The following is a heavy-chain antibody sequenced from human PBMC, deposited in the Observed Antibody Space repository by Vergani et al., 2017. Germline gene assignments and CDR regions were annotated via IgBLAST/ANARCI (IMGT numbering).Heavy chain of an antibody. J-gene: IGHJ3*02. D-gene: IGHD3-22*01. V-gene: IGHV1-2*05. Sequence: QLVQSGPEVKKPGTSVKVSCKASGFTFTSSAVHWVRQAPGQGLEWMGRINPNSGGTNYAQKFQGRVTMTRDTSISTAYMELSRLRSDDTVVYYCARGTYYYDSSGDRDDAFDIWGQGTMVTVSS. CDR3: ARGTYYYDSSGDRDDAFDI. CDR2: INPNSGGT. CDR1: GFTFTSSA.